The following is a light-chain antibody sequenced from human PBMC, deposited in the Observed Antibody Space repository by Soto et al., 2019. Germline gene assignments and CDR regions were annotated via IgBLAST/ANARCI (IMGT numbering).Light chain of an antibody. CDR2: GAS. CDR3: QQYKNWPPWYT. CDR1: QSVSSN. V-gene: IGKV3-15*01. Sequence: EIVMTQSPATLSVSPGVRATLSCRASQSVSSNLAWYQQKPGQAPRLLIYGASTRATGIPDRFSGSGSGTEFTLTISSLQSEDFAVYYCQQYKNWPPWYTFGQGTKLEIK. J-gene: IGKJ2*01.